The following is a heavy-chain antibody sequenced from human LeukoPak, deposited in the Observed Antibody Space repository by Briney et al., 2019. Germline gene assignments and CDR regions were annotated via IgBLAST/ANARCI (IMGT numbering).Heavy chain of an antibody. CDR1: GGSISSYY. CDR2: IYYSGSF. CDR3: ARGVVIASEINAFDI. V-gene: IGHV4-59*01. J-gene: IGHJ3*02. Sequence: KPSETLSLTCTVSGGSISSYYWSWLRQPPGKGLEWLGYIYYSGSFNNNPSLKSRVTISVDTSKNQFSMKLTSVTAADTAVYYCARGVVIASEINAFDIWGQGTMVTVSS. D-gene: IGHD2-21*01.